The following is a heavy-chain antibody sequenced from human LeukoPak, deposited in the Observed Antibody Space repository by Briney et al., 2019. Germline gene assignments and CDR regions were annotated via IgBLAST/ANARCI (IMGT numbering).Heavy chain of an antibody. CDR2: INHSGST. D-gene: IGHD3-3*01. V-gene: IGHV4-34*01. CDR3: ARARSYYDFWSGYYDYGY. J-gene: IGHJ4*02. CDR1: GGSFSGYY. Sequence: PSETLSLTCAVYGGSFSGYYWSWIRQPPGKGLEWIGEINHSGSTNYNPSLKSRVTISVDTSKNQFSLKLSSVTAADTAVYYCARARSYYDFWSGYYDYGYWGQGTLVTVSS.